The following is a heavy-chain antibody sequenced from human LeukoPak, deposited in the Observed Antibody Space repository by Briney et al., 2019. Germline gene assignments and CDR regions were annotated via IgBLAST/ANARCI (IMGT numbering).Heavy chain of an antibody. CDR2: IRSKANSYAT. V-gene: IGHV3-73*01. D-gene: IGHD1-1*01. Sequence: GGSLRLSCAASGFTFSGSAMHWVRQASGKGLKWVGRIRSKANSYATAYAASVKGRFTISRDDSKNTAYLQMNSLKTEDTAVYYCTRCLEPAYYYYGMDVWGQGTTVTVSS. CDR1: GFTFSGSA. CDR3: TRCLEPAYYYYGMDV. J-gene: IGHJ6*02.